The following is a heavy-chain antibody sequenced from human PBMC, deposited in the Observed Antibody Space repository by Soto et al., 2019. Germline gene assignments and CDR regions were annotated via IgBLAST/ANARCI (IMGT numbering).Heavy chain of an antibody. J-gene: IGHJ5*02. CDR2: IYYSGST. V-gene: IGHV4-30-4*01. CDR1: GGSINSGDYY. D-gene: IGHD3-10*01. CDR3: ARDQTSGASGHHWFDR. Sequence: SETLSLTGTVSGGSINSGDYYWSWIRRPPGKGLEWIGYIYYSGSTSYNPSLKSRLIMSVDTSKNEFSLRLSSVTAADTAVYYCARDQTSGASGHHWFDRWGQGTLVTVSS.